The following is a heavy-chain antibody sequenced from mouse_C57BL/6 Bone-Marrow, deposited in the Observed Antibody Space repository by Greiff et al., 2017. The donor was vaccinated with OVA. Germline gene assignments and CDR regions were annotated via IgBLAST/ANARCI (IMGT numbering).Heavy chain of an antibody. CDR3: DLITTVVADN. V-gene: IGHV1-81*01. J-gene: IGHJ2*01. CDR2: IYPRSGNT. D-gene: IGHD1-1*01. Sequence: VQLVESGAELARPGASVKLSCKASGYTFTSYGISWVKQRTGQGLEWIGEIYPRSGNTYYNEKFKGKATLTADKSSSTAYMELRSLTSADSAVYFCDLITTVVADNWGQGTTLTVSS. CDR1: GYTFTSYG.